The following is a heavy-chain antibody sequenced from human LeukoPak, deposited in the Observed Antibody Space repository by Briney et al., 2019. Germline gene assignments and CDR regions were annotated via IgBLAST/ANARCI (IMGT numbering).Heavy chain of an antibody. CDR1: GRSINSYY. V-gene: IGHV4-59*01. CDR3: ARDLGYSSSYYYGMDV. Sequence: KSSETLSLTCTVSGRSINSYYWSWIRQPPGKGLEWIGYIYYSGSTNYNPSLKSRVAISVDTSKSQFSLKLRSVTAADTAVYYCARDLGYSSSYYYGMDVWGQGTTVTVSS. D-gene: IGHD6-13*01. CDR2: IYYSGST. J-gene: IGHJ6*02.